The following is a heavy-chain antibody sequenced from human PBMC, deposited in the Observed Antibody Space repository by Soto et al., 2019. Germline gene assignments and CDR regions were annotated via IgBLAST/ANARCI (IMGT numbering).Heavy chain of an antibody. J-gene: IGHJ5*02. CDR2: MYHTGTA. Sequence: SETLSLTCVVSGTSVSSTYWWTWVRQAPGKGLEWLGEMYHTGTANYNPSLKNRANISVDKSNNQFSLKLTSMTAADTAVYYCATLPPRIVVVLSPFPSWGQGTLVTVSS. D-gene: IGHD2-15*01. V-gene: IGHV4-4*02. CDR1: GTSVSSTYW. CDR3: ATLPPRIVVVLSPFPS.